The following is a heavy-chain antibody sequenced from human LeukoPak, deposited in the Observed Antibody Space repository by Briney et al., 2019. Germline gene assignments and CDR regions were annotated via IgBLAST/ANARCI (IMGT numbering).Heavy chain of an antibody. CDR3: ARCEKYSGYDLWALYFDY. CDR1: GGSFSGYY. Sequence: SETLSLTCAVYGGSFSGYYWSWIRQPPGKGLEWIGEINHSGSTNYNPSLKSRVTISVDTSKNQFSLKLSSVTAADTAVYYRARCEKYSGYDLWALYFDYWGQGTLVTVSS. CDR2: INHSGST. J-gene: IGHJ4*02. V-gene: IGHV4-34*01. D-gene: IGHD5-12*01.